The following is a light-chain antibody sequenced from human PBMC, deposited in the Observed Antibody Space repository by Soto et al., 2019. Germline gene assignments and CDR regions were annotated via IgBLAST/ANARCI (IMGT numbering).Light chain of an antibody. Sequence: EIQMTQSPSSLSASLGDRVTITCQASQDINDYSNWYQQKPGKAPRLLIYGASFLEVGVPSRFSGSGSATHFTLTISSLQPEDVATYYCQQYDSLPYTFGQGTRLEIK. V-gene: IGKV1-33*01. CDR3: QQYDSLPYT. CDR1: QDINDY. CDR2: GAS. J-gene: IGKJ2*01.